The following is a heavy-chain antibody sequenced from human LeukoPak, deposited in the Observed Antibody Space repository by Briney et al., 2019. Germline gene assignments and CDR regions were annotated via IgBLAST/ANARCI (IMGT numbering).Heavy chain of an antibody. CDR3: AKAPNIVLMVYAGYFDY. V-gene: IGHV3-30*02. Sequence: QSGGSLRLSCAASGFTFSSYGMHWVRQAPGKGLEWVAFIRYDGSNKYYADSVKGRFTISRDNSKNTLYLQMNSLRAEDTAVYYCAKAPNIVLMVYAGYFDYWGQGTLVTVSS. CDR1: GFTFSSYG. J-gene: IGHJ4*02. CDR2: IRYDGSNK. D-gene: IGHD2-8*01.